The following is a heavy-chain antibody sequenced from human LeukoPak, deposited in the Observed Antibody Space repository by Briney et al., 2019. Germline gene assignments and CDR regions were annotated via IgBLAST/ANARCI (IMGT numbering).Heavy chain of an antibody. J-gene: IGHJ5*02. CDR2: ISGSGGST. V-gene: IGHV3-23*01. D-gene: IGHD3-22*01. CDR1: GFTFSSYW. CDR3: AKGQTLYDSSGYYYP. Sequence: GGFLRLSCAASGFTFSSYWMHWVRQAPGKGLEWVSAISGSGGSTYYADSVKGRFTISRDNSKNTLYLQMNSLRAEDTAVYYCAKGQTLYDSSGYYYPWGQGTLVTVSS.